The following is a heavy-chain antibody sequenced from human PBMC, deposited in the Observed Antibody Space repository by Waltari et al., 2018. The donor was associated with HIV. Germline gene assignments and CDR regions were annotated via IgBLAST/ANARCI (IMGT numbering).Heavy chain of an antibody. CDR1: GVSISTGVYY. D-gene: IGHD6-13*01. J-gene: IGHJ4*02. Sequence: QLQLLESGPGLVEPSQNMSLTCTVSGVSISTGVYYWNWIRQHPGKGLEWIGYIYYSGTIYYNPSLKSRVTISIDTSKNQFSLKLTSMTAADTAVYYCASRSGGSSRPFDYWGQGTPVTVSS. CDR3: ASRSGGSSRPFDY. CDR2: IYYSGTI. V-gene: IGHV4-31*03.